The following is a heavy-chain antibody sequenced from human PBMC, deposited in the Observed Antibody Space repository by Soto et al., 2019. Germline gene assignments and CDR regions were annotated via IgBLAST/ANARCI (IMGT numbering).Heavy chain of an antibody. V-gene: IGHV3-7*05. Sequence: PGGSLRLSCTTSAFTFSGDLMTWVRQAPGKGLEWVGTIKQDGSEKHYVDSVKGRFTISRDNAKNSMYLQMNGLKVEDTAVYYCVRFARQLDCWGQGTLVTVSS. CDR2: IKQDGSEK. CDR1: AFTFSGDL. CDR3: VRFARQLDC. J-gene: IGHJ4*02. D-gene: IGHD1-1*01.